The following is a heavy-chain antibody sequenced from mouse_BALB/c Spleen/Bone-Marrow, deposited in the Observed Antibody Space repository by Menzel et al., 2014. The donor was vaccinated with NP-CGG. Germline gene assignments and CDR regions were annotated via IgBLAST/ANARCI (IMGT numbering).Heavy chain of an antibody. V-gene: IGHV1-82*01. CDR1: GYAFSSSW. CDR2: IYPGDGDT. D-gene: IGHD2-3*01. CDR3: ARSDGYRTMDY. J-gene: IGHJ4*01. Sequence: VKLMESGPELVKPGASVKIPCKASGYAFSSSWMNWVKQRPGQGLEWIGRIYPGDGDTNYNGKFKGKATLTADKSSSTAYMQLSSLTSVDSAVYFCARSDGYRTMDYWGQGTSVTVSS.